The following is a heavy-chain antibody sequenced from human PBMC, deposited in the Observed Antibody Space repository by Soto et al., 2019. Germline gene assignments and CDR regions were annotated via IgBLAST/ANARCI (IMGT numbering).Heavy chain of an antibody. CDR2: INHSGST. Sequence: SETLSLTCAVYGGSFSDYYWTWIRQPPGKGLEWIGEINHSGSTNYNPSLKSRLTISVDTSKNQFSLKLSSVTAADTAVYYCARGEVVVVWAAKTNYCYYRYVWAKGTPLTVSS. J-gene: IGHJ6*03. V-gene: IGHV4-34*01. CDR3: ARGEVVVVWAAKTNYCYYRYV. CDR1: GGSFSDYY. D-gene: IGHD2-21*01.